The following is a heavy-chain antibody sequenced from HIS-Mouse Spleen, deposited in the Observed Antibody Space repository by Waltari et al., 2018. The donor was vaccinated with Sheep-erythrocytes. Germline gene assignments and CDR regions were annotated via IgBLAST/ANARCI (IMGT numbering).Heavy chain of an antibody. CDR2: IKSKTDGGTT. V-gene: IGHV3-15*01. CDR3: TAGPDAFDI. Sequence: EVQLVESGGGLVKPGGSLRLSFAASGFAFRTAWMRWVRQAPGKGLEWVGRIKSKTDGGTTDYAAPVKGRFTISRDDSKNTLYLQMNSLKTEDTAVYYCTAGPDAFDIWGQGTMVTVSS. J-gene: IGHJ3*02. CDR1: GFAFRTAW.